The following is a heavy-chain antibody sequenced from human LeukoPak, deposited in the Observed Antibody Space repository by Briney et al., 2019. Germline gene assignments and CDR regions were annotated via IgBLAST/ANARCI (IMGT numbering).Heavy chain of an antibody. V-gene: IGHV3-66*01. CDR1: GLTVSDNY. Sequence: GGSLRLSCAASGLTVSDNYMSWVRQAPGKGLEWVSVIYSGGGTYYSHSVKGRFTISRDNSKNTLYLQMNTLRVEDTAVYYCVRDEGFHGSGSNWGPGTLVTVSS. CDR3: VRDEGFHGSGSN. J-gene: IGHJ4*02. CDR2: IYSGGGT. D-gene: IGHD3-10*01.